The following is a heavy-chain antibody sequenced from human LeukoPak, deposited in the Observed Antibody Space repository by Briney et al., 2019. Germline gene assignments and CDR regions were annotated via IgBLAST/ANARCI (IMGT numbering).Heavy chain of an antibody. D-gene: IGHD1-7*01. CDR1: GFTFSTFV. Sequence: GGSLRLSCAASGFTFSTFVMTWVRQGPGKGLEWVSSIGESGGNTYYAGSVKGRFTISRDNSKNTLYLQMNSLRDEDTAVYYCAKGRLRELNDCWGQGTLVTVSS. CDR3: AKGRLRELNDC. J-gene: IGHJ4*02. CDR2: IGESGGNT. V-gene: IGHV3-23*01.